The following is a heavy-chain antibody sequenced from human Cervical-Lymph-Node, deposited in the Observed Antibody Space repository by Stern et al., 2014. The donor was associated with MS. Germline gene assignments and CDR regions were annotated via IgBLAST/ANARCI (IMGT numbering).Heavy chain of an antibody. Sequence: DVQLVESGGGFFQPGGSLRLSCAPSGFTFSSTYMSWVRQAPGRVLEWVSIMCSGGATAYAVSVKGRFTISRDNSRNTIYLQRNSLRAEDTDFYYCARVPPGYGSNSFFDYWGQGNLVTVSS. D-gene: IGHD4-23*01. J-gene: IGHJ4*02. CDR3: ARVPPGYGSNSFFDY. V-gene: IGHV3-53*01. CDR2: MCSGGAT. CDR1: GFTFSSTY.